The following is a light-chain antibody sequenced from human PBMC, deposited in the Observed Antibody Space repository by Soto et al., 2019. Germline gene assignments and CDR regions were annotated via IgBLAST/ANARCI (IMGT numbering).Light chain of an antibody. J-gene: IGKJ5*01. CDR3: QQSYITPPIT. Sequence: DIQMTQSPSSLSSSVGDRVTLTCRAGQSVSTYLNWYQKKPDKAPKLLIYGSSRLQTGVPSRFSGSGSGTDLTLTISSVQPEDFAVYYCQQSYITPPITFGQGTRLEIK. V-gene: IGKV1-39*01. CDR1: QSVSTY. CDR2: GSS.